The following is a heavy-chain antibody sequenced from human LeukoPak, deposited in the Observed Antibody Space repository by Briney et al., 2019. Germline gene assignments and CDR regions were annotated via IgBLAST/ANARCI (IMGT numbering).Heavy chain of an antibody. CDR2: INPKSGGT. V-gene: IGHV1-2*02. CDR1: GYTFTGYY. CDR3: ARATAENDY. Sequence: EASVKVSCKASGYTFTGYYIHWVRQAPGQGLEWMGWINPKSGGTNYLHKFQGRVTMTRDTSISTAYMELSRLRSDDTAVYYCARATAENDYWGQGTLVTVSS. J-gene: IGHJ4*02. D-gene: IGHD1-14*01.